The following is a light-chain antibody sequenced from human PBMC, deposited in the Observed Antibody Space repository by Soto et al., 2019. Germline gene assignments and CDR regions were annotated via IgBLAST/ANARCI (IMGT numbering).Light chain of an antibody. CDR3: SSYTTIFTYV. CDR2: EVS. CDR1: SSDVGDYKY. Sequence: QSALTQPASVSGSPGQSITISCTGTSSDVGDYKYVSWYQQHPGKAPKLVISEVSNRPSGISNRFSGSKSGNTASLTISGLRAEDEADYYCSSYTTIFTYVFGTGTKVTV. J-gene: IGLJ1*01. V-gene: IGLV2-14*01.